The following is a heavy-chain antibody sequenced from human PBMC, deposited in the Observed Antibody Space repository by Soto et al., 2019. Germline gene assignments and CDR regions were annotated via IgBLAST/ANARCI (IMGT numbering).Heavy chain of an antibody. D-gene: IGHD7-27*01. J-gene: IGHJ4*02. CDR1: GVSISSYY. V-gene: IGHV4-59*08. Sequence: PSETLSLTCAVSGVSISSYYWSWIRQPPGKGLEWIGNVYYSGSTRYNPSLKSRLTISLDPSNSHFSLRLASVSAADTAVYYCARRWGRTFDYWGQGTLVTVSS. CDR3: ARRWGRTFDY. CDR2: VYYSGST.